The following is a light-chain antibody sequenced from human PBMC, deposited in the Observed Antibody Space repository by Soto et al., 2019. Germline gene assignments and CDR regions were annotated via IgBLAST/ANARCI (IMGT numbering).Light chain of an antibody. CDR1: SSNIGSNT. CDR2: INN. CDR3: EAWDDSLDGPV. Sequence: QSVLTQPPSASGTPGQRVTISCSGSSSNIGSNTVNWYQQLPGTAPKLLIYINNQRPSGVPDRFSGSKSGTSASLAISGLQSEDEADYYCEAWDDSLDGPVFGGGTKLTVL. V-gene: IGLV1-44*01. J-gene: IGLJ2*01.